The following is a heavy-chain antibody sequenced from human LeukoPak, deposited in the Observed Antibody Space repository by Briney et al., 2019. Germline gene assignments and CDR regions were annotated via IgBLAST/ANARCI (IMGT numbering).Heavy chain of an antibody. J-gene: IGHJ6*03. CDR2: IYYSGST. CDR1: GGSISSSSYY. D-gene: IGHD3-9*01. V-gene: IGHV4-39*01. CDR3: ARRPLKYYDILTGSTPYYMDV. Sequence: SETLSLTCTVSGGSISSSSYYWGWIRQPPGKGLEWIGSIYYSGSTYYNPSPKSRVTISVDTSKNQFSLRLSSVTAADTAVYYCARRPLKYYDILTGSTPYYMDVWGKGTTVTVSS.